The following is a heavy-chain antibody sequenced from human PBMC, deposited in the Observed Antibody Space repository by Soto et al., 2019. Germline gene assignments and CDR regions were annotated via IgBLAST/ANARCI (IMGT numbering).Heavy chain of an antibody. CDR2: IYPGDSDT. Sequence: PGESLKNSCKGSGYSFTSYWIGWVRQMPGKGLEWMGIIYPGDSDTRYSPSFQGQVTISADKSISTAYLQWSSLKASDTAMYYCATVHQGYQNWFAPWGQGTLVTVSS. J-gene: IGHJ5*02. D-gene: IGHD6-13*01. V-gene: IGHV5-51*01. CDR3: ATVHQGYQNWFAP. CDR1: GYSFTSYW.